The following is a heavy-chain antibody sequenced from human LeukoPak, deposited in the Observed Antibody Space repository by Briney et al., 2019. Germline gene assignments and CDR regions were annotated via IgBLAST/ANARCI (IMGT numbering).Heavy chain of an antibody. CDR3: ARFSTPGWYGLPWFDP. D-gene: IGHD6-19*01. Sequence: SETLSLTCTVSGGSISSYYWSWIRQPPGKGLEWIGYIYTSGSTNYNPSLKSRVTISVDTSKNQFSLKLSSVTAADTAVYYCARFSTPGWYGLPWFDPWGQGTLVTVSS. V-gene: IGHV4-4*09. CDR2: IYTSGST. CDR1: GGSISSYY. J-gene: IGHJ5*02.